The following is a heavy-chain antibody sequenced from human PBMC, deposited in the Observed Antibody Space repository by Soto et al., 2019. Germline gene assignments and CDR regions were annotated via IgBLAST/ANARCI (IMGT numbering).Heavy chain of an antibody. D-gene: IGHD1-1*01. CDR2: MSHSGGT. V-gene: IGHV4-34*01. CDR3: ARVERGTATTVVDAFDI. J-gene: IGHJ3*02. CDR1: GGFVSSGNYY. Sequence: QVQLQQWGAGLLKPSETLSLTCAVYGGFVSSGNYYWSWIRQPPGKGLEWIGEMSHSGGTHFNPSRKSRVTISVDTSKNQFSLKMSSVTAADTALYYCARVERGTATTVVDAFDIWSPGTMVTVSS.